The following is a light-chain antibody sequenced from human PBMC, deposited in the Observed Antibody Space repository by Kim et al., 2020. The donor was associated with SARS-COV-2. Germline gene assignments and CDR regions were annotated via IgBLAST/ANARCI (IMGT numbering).Light chain of an antibody. CDR3: QQYGSSPYS. J-gene: IGKJ2*03. V-gene: IGKV3-20*01. CDR2: EAF. Sequence: WYPGERAPLSCRARQSVGSNLLAWYQQKPGQAPRLLIYEAFKRVAGIPDRFSGSGSGTDFTLTISRPEPEDFATYYCQQYGSSPYSFGQGTKLEI. CDR1: QSVGSNL.